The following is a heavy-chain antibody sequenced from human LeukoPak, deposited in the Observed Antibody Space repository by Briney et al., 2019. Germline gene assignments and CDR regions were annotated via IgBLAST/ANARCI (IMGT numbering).Heavy chain of an antibody. Sequence: PGGSLRLSCAASGFTFDDYVMHWVRQAPGRGLEWVSGITWNSGSINYADSVKGRFTISRDDAKNSLYLQMNSLRAEDTAVYYCAKGDTAMAPYYFDYWGQGTLVTVSS. CDR2: ITWNSGSI. CDR1: GFTFDDYV. V-gene: IGHV3-9*01. CDR3: AKGDTAMAPYYFDY. D-gene: IGHD5-18*01. J-gene: IGHJ4*02.